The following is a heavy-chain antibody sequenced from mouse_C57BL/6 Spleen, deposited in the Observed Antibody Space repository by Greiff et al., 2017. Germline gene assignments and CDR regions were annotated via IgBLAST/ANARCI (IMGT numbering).Heavy chain of an antibody. Sequence: VQLQQPGAELVRPGSSVKLSCKASGYTFTSYWMHWVKQRPIQGLEWIGNIDPSNSETHYNQKFKDKATMTVDKSSSTAYMQLSSLTSEDTAVYYCASHGSSFDYWGQGTTLTVSA. CDR1: GYTFTSYW. D-gene: IGHD1-1*01. CDR3: ASHGSSFDY. J-gene: IGHJ2*01. CDR2: IDPSNSET. V-gene: IGHV1-52*01.